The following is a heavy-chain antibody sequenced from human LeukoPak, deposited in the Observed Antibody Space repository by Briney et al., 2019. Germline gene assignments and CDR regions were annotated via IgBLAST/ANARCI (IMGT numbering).Heavy chain of an antibody. D-gene: IGHD1-1*01. J-gene: IGHJ4*02. CDR3: AREVQLERLAFGKEGSAFDY. CDR2: ISSTRSYI. V-gene: IGHV3-21*01. CDR1: GFTFFSYT. Sequence: GGSLRLSCAASGFTFFSYTMNWVRQAPGKGLEWVSSISSTRSYIYHADSVKGRFTISRDNAKNSLYLQMNSLRAEDTAVYYCAREVQLERLAFGKEGSAFDYWGQGTLVTVSS.